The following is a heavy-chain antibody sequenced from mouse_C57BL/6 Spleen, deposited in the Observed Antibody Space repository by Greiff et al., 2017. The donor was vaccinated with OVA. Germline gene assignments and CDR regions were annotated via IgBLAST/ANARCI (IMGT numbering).Heavy chain of an antibody. CDR3: GLRLPHYYAMDY. D-gene: IGHD3-2*02. Sequence: QVQLQQPGAELVMPGASVKLSCKASGYTFTSYWMHWVKQRPGQGLEWIGEIDPSDSYTNYNQKFKGKSTLTVDKSSSTAYMQLSSLTSEDSAVYYCGLRLPHYYAMDYWGQGTSVTVSS. CDR2: IDPSDSYT. CDR1: GYTFTSYW. V-gene: IGHV1-69*01. J-gene: IGHJ4*01.